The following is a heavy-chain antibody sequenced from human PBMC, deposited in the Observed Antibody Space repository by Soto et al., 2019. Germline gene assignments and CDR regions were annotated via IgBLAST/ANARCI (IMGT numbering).Heavy chain of an antibody. CDR2: INPSGGST. CDR1: GYTFTSYY. Sequence: ASVKVSCKASGYTFTSYYMHWVRQAPGQGLEWMGIINPSGGSTSYAQKFQGRVTMTRDTSTSTVYMELSSLGSEDTAVYYCARDRSRGYSYGYPSGMDVWGQGTTVTVSS. V-gene: IGHV1-46*01. J-gene: IGHJ6*02. D-gene: IGHD5-18*01. CDR3: ARDRSRGYSYGYPSGMDV.